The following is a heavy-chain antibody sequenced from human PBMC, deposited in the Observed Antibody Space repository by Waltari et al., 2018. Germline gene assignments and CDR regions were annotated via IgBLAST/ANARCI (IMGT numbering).Heavy chain of an antibody. D-gene: IGHD1-26*01. Sequence: EEQLVESGGGLVQPGGSLRRSCPASGFSFGSYEMNLVRQAPGKGLEWVSYISGSGSTIYYADSVKGRFTISRDNAKNSLYLRMSGLRAEDTAVYYCARRWELLYYFDSWGQGTLVTVSS. V-gene: IGHV3-48*03. J-gene: IGHJ4*02. CDR2: ISGSGSTI. CDR1: GFSFGSYE. CDR3: ARRWELLYYFDS.